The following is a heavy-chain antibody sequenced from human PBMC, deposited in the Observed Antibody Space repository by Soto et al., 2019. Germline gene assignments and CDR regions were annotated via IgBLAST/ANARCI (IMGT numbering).Heavy chain of an antibody. CDR1: GGSTSXGDYY. D-gene: IGHD5-12*01. CDR3: ARQYGGYEYYFDY. CDR2: IYYSGIT. V-gene: IGHV4-30-4*01. J-gene: IGHJ4*02. Sequence: QVXXQXSGPGXVKPSEXLSLTCTXSGGSTSXGDYYWSWIRQPPGKGLEWIGYIYYSGITYYNPSLKNRLTISQDTSKNQFSLKLRSVTAADTAVYYCARQYGGYEYYFDYWGQGTLVTVSS.